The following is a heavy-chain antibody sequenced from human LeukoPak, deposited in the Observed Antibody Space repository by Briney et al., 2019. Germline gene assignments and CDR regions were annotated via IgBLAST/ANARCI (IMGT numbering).Heavy chain of an antibody. V-gene: IGHV3-21*01. CDR1: GFTFSSYS. D-gene: IGHD3-22*01. CDR2: ISSSSSYI. Sequence: GGSLRLSCAASGFTFSSYSMNWVRQAPGKGLEWVSSISSSSSYIYYAGSVKGRFTISRDNAKNSLYLQMNSLRAEDTAVYYCARGGSGYYYNYYGMDVWGQGTTVIVSS. CDR3: ARGGSGYYYNYYGMDV. J-gene: IGHJ6*02.